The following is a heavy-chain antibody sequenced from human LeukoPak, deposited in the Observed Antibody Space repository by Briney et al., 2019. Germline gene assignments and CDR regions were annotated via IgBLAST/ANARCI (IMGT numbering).Heavy chain of an antibody. V-gene: IGHV1-18*01. CDR2: ISAYNGNT. CDR1: VYTFTSYG. CDR3: GYGCNSVDY. J-gene: IGHJ4*02. Sequence: GASVKVSCKASVYTFTSYGISWVRQAPRQGLEWMGWISAYNGNTNNAQKLQGRVTMTTDTSTSTAYMELRSLRSDDTAVYYCGYGCNSVDYWGQGTLVTVSS. D-gene: IGHD4-23*01.